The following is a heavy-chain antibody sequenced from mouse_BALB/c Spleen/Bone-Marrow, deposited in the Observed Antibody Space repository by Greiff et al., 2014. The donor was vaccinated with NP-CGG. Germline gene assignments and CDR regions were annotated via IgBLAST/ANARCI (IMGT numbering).Heavy chain of an antibody. V-gene: IGHV5-17*02. D-gene: IGHD1-1*01. CDR3: ARSNYVGYYAMDY. J-gene: IGHJ4*01. CDR2: ISSDSSTI. Sequence: EVQLHQSGGGLVQPGGSRKLSCAASGFTFSSFGIHWVRQAPEKGLEWVAYISSDSSTIYYADTVKGRFTISRGNPKNTLFLQMTSLRSEDTAMYYCARSNYVGYYAMDYWGQGTSVTVSS. CDR1: GFTFSSFG.